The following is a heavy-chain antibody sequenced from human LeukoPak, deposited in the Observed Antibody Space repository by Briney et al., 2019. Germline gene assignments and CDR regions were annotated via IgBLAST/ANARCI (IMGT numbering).Heavy chain of an antibody. Sequence: AASVTVSCTASGYTFTSYAMHWVRQAPGQRLEWMGWINAGNGNTKYSQKFQGRVTITRDTSASTAYMELSSLRSEDTAVYYCAREEAAAGDYWGQGTLVTVSS. J-gene: IGHJ4*02. CDR2: INAGNGNT. D-gene: IGHD6-13*01. CDR1: GYTFTSYA. CDR3: AREEAAAGDY. V-gene: IGHV1-3*01.